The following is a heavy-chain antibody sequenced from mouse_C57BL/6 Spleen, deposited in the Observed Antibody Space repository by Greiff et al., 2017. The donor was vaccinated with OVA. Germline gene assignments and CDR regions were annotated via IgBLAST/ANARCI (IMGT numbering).Heavy chain of an antibody. CDR1: GYTFTDYY. CDR3: ANGEDSSGYEFAY. V-gene: IGHV1-76*01. CDR2: IYPGSGNT. J-gene: IGHJ3*01. Sequence: QVQLQQSGAELVRPGASVKLSCKASGYTFTDYYINWVKQRPGQGLEWIARIYPGSGNTYYNEKFKGKATLTAEKSSSTAYMQLSSLTSEDSAVYFCANGEDSSGYEFAYWGQGTLVTVSA. D-gene: IGHD3-2*02.